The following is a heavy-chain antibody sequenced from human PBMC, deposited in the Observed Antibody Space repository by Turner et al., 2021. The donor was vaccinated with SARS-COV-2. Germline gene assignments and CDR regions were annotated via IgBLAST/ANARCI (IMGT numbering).Heavy chain of an antibody. CDR1: GFTFSRYG. D-gene: IGHD6-13*01. Sequence: VQLVQFGGGVVQPGRSLRLSCADSGFTFSRYGIHWVRQAPGKGLELAAVISYDGSEKYYADSVKGRFTISRYNSKNTLYLQMSGLRPDDTAVYYCARDALPAAGKLNIYFDYLGQGTLVTVSS. V-gene: IGHV3-30*03. CDR2: ISYDGSEK. J-gene: IGHJ4*02. CDR3: ARDALPAAGKLNIYFDY.